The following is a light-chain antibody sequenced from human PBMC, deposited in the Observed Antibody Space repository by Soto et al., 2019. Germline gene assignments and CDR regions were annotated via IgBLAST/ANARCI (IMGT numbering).Light chain of an antibody. J-gene: IGLJ3*02. CDR2: GTD. V-gene: IGLV1-40*01. CDR1: RFNIGAGFD. Sequence: QSVLPQPPSVSGAPGQRVTISCTGTRFNIGAGFDVHWYQHLPGTGTKLLIYGTDNRPSGVSDRFSGSKSGTSASLAITGLQAEDEADYYCQSYDITLSGVVFGGGTKVTVL. CDR3: QSYDITLSGVV.